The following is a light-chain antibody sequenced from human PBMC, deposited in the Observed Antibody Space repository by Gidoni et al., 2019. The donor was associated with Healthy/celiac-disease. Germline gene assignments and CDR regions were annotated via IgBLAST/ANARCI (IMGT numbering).Light chain of an antibody. CDR1: QGISSY. Sequence: AIRLTQSPSSFSASTGDRVTITCRASQGISSYLAWYQQKPGKAPKLLIYAASTLQSGVPARFSGSGSGTDFTLTISCLQSEDFATSYCQQYYSYPLACGQGTKLEIK. CDR2: AAS. CDR3: QQYYSYPLA. J-gene: IGKJ2*01. V-gene: IGKV1-8*01.